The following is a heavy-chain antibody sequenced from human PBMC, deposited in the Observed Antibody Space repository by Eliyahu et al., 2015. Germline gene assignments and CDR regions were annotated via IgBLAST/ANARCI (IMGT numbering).Heavy chain of an antibody. V-gene: IGHV3-15*01. Sequence: EVQLVESGGGLVKPGGSLRLSCAASGFNXNTAGMSWVRQAXGKGLEWIGRIKRKTDGGAPDYDAPVKGRFTISRDDSKNTVYLQMNSLKTEDTAMYYCTTVSLSSSWSDAFDIWGQGTMVTVSS. CDR1: GFNXNTAG. CDR3: TTVSLSSSWSDAFDI. CDR2: IKRKTDGGAP. D-gene: IGHD6-13*01. J-gene: IGHJ3*02.